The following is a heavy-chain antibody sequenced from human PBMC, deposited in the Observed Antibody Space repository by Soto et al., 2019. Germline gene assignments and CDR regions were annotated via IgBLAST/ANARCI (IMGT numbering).Heavy chain of an antibody. CDR1: GFTFSSYA. D-gene: IGHD6-19*01. CDR3: ARWIAVTGGGAFDI. CDR2: ISYDGSNK. V-gene: IGHV3-30-3*01. J-gene: IGHJ3*02. Sequence: GGSLRLSCAASGFTFSSYAMHWVRQAPGKGLEWVAVISYDGSNKYYADSVKGRFTISRDNSKNTLYLQMNSLRAEDTAVYYCARWIAVTGGGAFDIWGQGTMVTVSS.